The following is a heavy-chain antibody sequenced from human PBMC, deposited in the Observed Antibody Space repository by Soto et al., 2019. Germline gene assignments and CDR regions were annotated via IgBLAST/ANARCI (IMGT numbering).Heavy chain of an antibody. J-gene: IGHJ4*02. CDR3: ARVLGGPTPFFGY. D-gene: IGHD3-16*01. CDR2: INPSGGST. Sequence: ASVKVSCKASGYTFSSYLIHWVRQAPGQGLEWMGIINPSGGSTNYARKFQGRVTMTRDTSTSTVYMELSSLRSEDTAVFYCARVLGGPTPFFGYWGQGTLVTVSS. CDR1: GYTFSSYL. V-gene: IGHV1-46*01.